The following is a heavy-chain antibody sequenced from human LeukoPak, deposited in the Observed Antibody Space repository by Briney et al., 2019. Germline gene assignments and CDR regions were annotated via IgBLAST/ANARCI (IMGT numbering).Heavy chain of an antibody. J-gene: IGHJ4*02. CDR1: GFTFSSYA. CDR2: TSAGGGST. CDR3: AKAYGYSNRGIDY. V-gene: IGHV3-23*01. D-gene: IGHD6-13*01. Sequence: PGASLRLSCAASGFTFSSYAMSWVRQAPGKGLEWVSGTSAGGGSTYYADSVKGRFTISRDDSKNTLYLQMNSLRVDDTAVYYCAKAYGYSNRGIDYWGQGTLVTVSS.